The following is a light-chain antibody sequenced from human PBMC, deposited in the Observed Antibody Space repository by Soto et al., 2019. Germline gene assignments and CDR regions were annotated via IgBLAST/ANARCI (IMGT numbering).Light chain of an antibody. CDR3: QQRSNWPLT. CDR1: QSVSSY. J-gene: IGKJ4*01. CDR2: DAS. V-gene: IGKV3-11*01. Sequence: EIVLTQSPATLSLSPGERATLSCRASQSVSSYLAWYQQKPGQAPTLLIYDASNRATGIPARFSGRGSGTDFTLTISSLEPEDFAVYYCQQRSNWPLTFGGGTKV.